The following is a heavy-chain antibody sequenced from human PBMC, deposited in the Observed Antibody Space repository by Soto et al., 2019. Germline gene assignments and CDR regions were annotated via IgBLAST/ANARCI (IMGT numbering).Heavy chain of an antibody. CDR2: ISSSGSTI. V-gene: IGHV3-48*03. Sequence: GSLRLSCAASGFTFSSYEMNWVRQAPGKGLEWVSYISSSGSTIYYADSVKGRFTISRDNAKNSLYLQMNSLRAEDTAVYYCARDRVNSGYDYLTPYYYYGMDVWGQGTTVTVSS. D-gene: IGHD5-12*01. J-gene: IGHJ6*02. CDR1: GFTFSSYE. CDR3: ARDRVNSGYDYLTPYYYYGMDV.